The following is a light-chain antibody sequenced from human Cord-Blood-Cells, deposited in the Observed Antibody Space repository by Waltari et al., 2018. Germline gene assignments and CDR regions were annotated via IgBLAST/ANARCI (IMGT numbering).Light chain of an antibody. Sequence: QSVLTQPPSVSGAPGQRVPISCTGSSSKIGAGYDIHWYQQLPGTAPKLLIYGNSNRPSGVPDRFSGSKSGTSASLAITGLQAEDEADYYCQSYDSSLSGVVFGGGTKLTVL. CDR3: QSYDSSLSGVV. J-gene: IGLJ2*01. CDR1: SSKIGAGYD. CDR2: GNS. V-gene: IGLV1-40*01.